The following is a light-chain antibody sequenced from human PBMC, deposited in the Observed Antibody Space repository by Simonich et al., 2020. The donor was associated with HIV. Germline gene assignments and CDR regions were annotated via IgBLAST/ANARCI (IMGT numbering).Light chain of an antibody. Sequence: DIVMTQSPDSLAVSLGERATINCNSSQSILYSSNNKNYLTWYQQKPGQHPKLLIYWASTRESGVPDRFSGSGSGTDFTLTISSLQAEDVAVYYCQQYYNSPYTFGQGTKLEIK. J-gene: IGKJ2*01. CDR1: QSILYSSNNKNY. CDR3: QQYYNSPYT. V-gene: IGKV4-1*01. CDR2: WAS.